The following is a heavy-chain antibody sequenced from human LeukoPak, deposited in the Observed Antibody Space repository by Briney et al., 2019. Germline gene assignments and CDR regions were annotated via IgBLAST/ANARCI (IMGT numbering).Heavy chain of an antibody. D-gene: IGHD6-19*01. CDR3: ARDMTGSGWNDAFDI. CDR2: IYSSGSS. CDR1: GGSIRSESYY. V-gene: IGHV4-61*02. Sequence: SETLSLTCSVSGGSIRSESYYWSWIRQPAGKGLEWIVCIYSSGSSKFNPSLKSRVTISIDKSKIQFSLNLSSVTAADTAVYYCARDMTGSGWNDAFDIWGQGTMVTVSS. J-gene: IGHJ3*02.